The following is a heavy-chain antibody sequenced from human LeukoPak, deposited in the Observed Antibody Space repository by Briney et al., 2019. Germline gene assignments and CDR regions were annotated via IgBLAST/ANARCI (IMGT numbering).Heavy chain of an antibody. CDR2: IIPIFGTA. Sequence: SVKVSCKASGGTFSSYAISWVRQAPGQGLEWMGGIIPIFGTANYAQKFQGRVTITADGSTSTAYMELSSLRSEDTAVYYCARGWYGYSYVDYWGQGTLVTVSS. CDR1: GGTFSSYA. V-gene: IGHV1-69*13. J-gene: IGHJ4*02. D-gene: IGHD5-18*01. CDR3: ARGWYGYSYVDY.